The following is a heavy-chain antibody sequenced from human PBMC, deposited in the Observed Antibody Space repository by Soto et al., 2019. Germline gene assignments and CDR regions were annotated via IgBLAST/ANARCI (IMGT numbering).Heavy chain of an antibody. J-gene: IGHJ5*02. D-gene: IGHD4-17*01. CDR3: ERHETIHGDYDS. Sequence: XXTLTRTCTVSGGSISSYYWSWIRQPPVXGRECIGYXXHSXXTXXXXXXXXXVNXXVDKAXXXFSLKLRSVTAAATAVYYCERHETIHGDYDSWGQGNLVPVSS. CDR2: XXHSXXT. CDR1: GGSISSYY. V-gene: IGHV4-59*08.